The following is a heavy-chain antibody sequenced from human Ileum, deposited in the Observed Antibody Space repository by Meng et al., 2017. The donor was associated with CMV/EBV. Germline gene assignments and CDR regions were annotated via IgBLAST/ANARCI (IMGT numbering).Heavy chain of an antibody. CDR2: IHAGYGHT. V-gene: IGHV1-3*01. CDR3: AKGGASPPGNWFDA. J-gene: IGHJ5*02. CDR1: AYTFSLPP. D-gene: IGHD4/OR15-4a*01. Sequence: ASAYTFSLPPLPSVRQAPGQRLECMGWIHAGYGHTKSSHTLQHRVTITRDTSASTVYMELSRLRSEDTAVYDRAKGGASPPGNWFDAWGQETLVTVSS.